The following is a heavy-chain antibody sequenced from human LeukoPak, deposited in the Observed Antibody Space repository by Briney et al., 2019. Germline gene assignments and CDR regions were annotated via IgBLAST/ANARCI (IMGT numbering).Heavy chain of an antibody. CDR1: GGSFSGYY. Sequence: PSETLSLTCAVYGGSFSGYYWSWIRQPPGKGLEWIGEINHSGSTNYNPSLKSRVTISVDTSKNQFSLKLSSVTAADTAAYYCARGDLYIVVVPAGTQSVAWFDPWGQGTLVTVSS. CDR2: INHSGST. D-gene: IGHD2-2*01. J-gene: IGHJ5*02. V-gene: IGHV4-34*01. CDR3: ARGDLYIVVVPAGTQSVAWFDP.